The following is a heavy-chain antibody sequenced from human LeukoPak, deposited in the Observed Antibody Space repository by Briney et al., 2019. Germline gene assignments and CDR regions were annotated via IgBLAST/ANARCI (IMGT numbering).Heavy chain of an antibody. CDR3: ARGLAASFDY. CDR2: ISSGSSSI. Sequence: GGSLRLSCAASGFTFSNHYMNWVRQAPGKGLEWVSSISSGSSSIYYADSVKGRFTISRDNAKSSLYLQMNSLRAEDTAVYYCARGLAASFDYWGQGTLVTVSS. D-gene: IGHD6-25*01. CDR1: GFTFSNHY. J-gene: IGHJ4*02. V-gene: IGHV3-21*01.